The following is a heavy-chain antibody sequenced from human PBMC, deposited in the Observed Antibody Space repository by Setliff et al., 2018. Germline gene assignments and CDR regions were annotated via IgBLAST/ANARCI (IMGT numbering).Heavy chain of an antibody. CDR3: ARGLAVPFQQRDAFDI. D-gene: IGHD6-19*01. CDR1: GYTFTSYA. Sequence: ASVKVSCKASGYTFTSYAMHWVRQAPGQGLEWMGWINTNTGNPTYAQGFTGRFVFSLDTSVSTAYLQISSLKAEDTAVYYCARGLAVPFQQRDAFDIWGQGTMVTVSS. J-gene: IGHJ3*02. V-gene: IGHV7-4-1*02. CDR2: INTNTGNP.